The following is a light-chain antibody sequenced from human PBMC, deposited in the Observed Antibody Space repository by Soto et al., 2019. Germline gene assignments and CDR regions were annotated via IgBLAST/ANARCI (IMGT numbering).Light chain of an antibody. CDR2: EVS. J-gene: IGLJ1*01. CDR3: ISYTSAHAGYV. CDR1: KSDVGIYEF. V-gene: IGLV2-14*01. Sequence: QSALTQPASVSGTPGQSITISWTGSKSDVGIYEFVSWYQHHPGRAPKLIVSEVSHRPAGVSNPLSGSKSGNTASLTISRLQSEDEADYYCISYTSAHAGYVFGSGNEV.